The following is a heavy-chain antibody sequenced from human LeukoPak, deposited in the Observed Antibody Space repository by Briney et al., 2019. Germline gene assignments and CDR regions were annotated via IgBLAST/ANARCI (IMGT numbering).Heavy chain of an antibody. Sequence: PGGSLRLSCAASGFTFSSYGMHWVRQAPGKGLEWVAVISYDGSNKYYADSVKGRFTISRDNAKNSLYLQMNSLRDEDTAVYYCATRDRVLRYFDWFQVWGQGTLVTVSS. V-gene: IGHV3-30*03. D-gene: IGHD3-9*01. J-gene: IGHJ4*02. CDR3: ATRDRVLRYFDWFQV. CDR2: ISYDGSNK. CDR1: GFTFSSYG.